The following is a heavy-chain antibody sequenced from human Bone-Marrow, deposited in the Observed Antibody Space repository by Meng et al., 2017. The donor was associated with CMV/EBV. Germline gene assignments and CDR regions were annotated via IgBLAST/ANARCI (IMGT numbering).Heavy chain of an antibody. Sequence: GGSLRLSCTASGFTFGDYAMSWVRQAPGKGLEWVGFIRSKAYGGTTEYAASVKGRFTISRDDSKSIAYLQMNSLKTEDTAVYYCTRDVYDFWSGPDQIWGQGTLVAVSS. D-gene: IGHD3-3*01. V-gene: IGHV3-49*04. CDR3: TRDVYDFWSGPDQI. J-gene: IGHJ4*02. CDR2: IRSKAYGGTT. CDR1: GFTFGDYA.